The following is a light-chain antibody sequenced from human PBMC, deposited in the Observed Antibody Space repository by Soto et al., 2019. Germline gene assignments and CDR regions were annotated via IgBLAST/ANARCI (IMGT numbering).Light chain of an antibody. CDR3: QQRSNWIT. CDR2: DAS. J-gene: IGKJ5*01. Sequence: EIVLTQSPATPSLFPGERATLSCRASQSVGSSLAWYQQKPGQAPRLLLYDASNRATGIPARFSGSGSGTDFTLTISSLEPEDVAVYYCQQRSNWITFGQGTRLEIE. CDR1: QSVGSS. V-gene: IGKV3-11*01.